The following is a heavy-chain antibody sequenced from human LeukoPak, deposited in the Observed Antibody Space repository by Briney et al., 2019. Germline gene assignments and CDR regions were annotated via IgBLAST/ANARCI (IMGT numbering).Heavy chain of an antibody. Sequence: GASVKVSCKASGGTFSSYAISWVRQAPGQGLEWMGRIIPIFGTANYAQRFQGRVTITTDESTSTAYMELSSLRSEDTAVYYCARDREGYCSSTSCYSYFDYWGQGTLVTVSS. V-gene: IGHV1-69*05. D-gene: IGHD2-2*01. CDR2: IIPIFGTA. J-gene: IGHJ4*02. CDR1: GGTFSSYA. CDR3: ARDREGYCSSTSCYSYFDY.